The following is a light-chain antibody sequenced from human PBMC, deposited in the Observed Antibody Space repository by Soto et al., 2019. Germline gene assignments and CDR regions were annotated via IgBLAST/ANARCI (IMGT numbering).Light chain of an antibody. CDR2: GSS. J-gene: IGKJ1*01. CDR1: QAIRND. V-gene: IGKV1-17*01. CDR3: LQHNVFPRA. Sequence: DIQMTQSPSSLSASVGDSATITCRASQAIRNDLAWYQQQPGRAPKRLIYGSSTLQSGVPSRFSGSGSGTEFTLTISSLQPEDFATYYCLQHNVFPRAFGQGTKVDIK.